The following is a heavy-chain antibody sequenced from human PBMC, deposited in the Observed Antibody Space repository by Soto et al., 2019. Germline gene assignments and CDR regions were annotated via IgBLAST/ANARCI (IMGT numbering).Heavy chain of an antibody. V-gene: IGHV5-51*01. CDR1: GCSFTSYW. CDR3: ARQGIAAAGTGYYYYGMDV. Sequence: GESLKISCRGSGCSFTSYWIGWVRQMPGKGLEWMGIIYPGDSDTRYSPSFQGQVTISADKSISTAYLQWSSLKASDTAMYYCARQGIAAAGTGYYYYGMDVWGQGPTVTVSS. J-gene: IGHJ6*02. D-gene: IGHD6-13*01. CDR2: IYPGDSDT.